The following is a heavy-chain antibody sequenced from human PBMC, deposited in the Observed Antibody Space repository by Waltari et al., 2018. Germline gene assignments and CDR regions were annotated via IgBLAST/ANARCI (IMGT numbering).Heavy chain of an antibody. CDR3: ARGGYYAMDV. CDR2: IKTDGSAT. D-gene: IGHD3-16*01. V-gene: IGHV3-74*01. J-gene: IGHJ6*02. CDR1: GFTFSSSW. Sequence: EVQLVESGGGLVQPGGSLRLSGAASGFTFSSSWMRWVRQAPGKGLVLVSDIKTDGSATNYADSVKGRFTISRDNAKNTLFLQMNSLTAEDTAVYYCARGGYYAMDVWGQGTTVTVSS.